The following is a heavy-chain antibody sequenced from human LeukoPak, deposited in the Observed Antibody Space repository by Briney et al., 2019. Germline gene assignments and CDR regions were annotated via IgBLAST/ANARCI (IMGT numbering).Heavy chain of an antibody. CDR1: GFTVSSNY. D-gene: IGHD3-3*01. CDR2: IYSGGST. Sequence: GGSLRLSCAASGFTVSSNYMSWVRQAPGKGLEWVSVIYSGGSTYYADSVKDRFTISRDNSKNTLYLQMNSLRAEDTAVYYCARAVFGVVIILSYWGQGTLVTVSS. V-gene: IGHV3-66*02. CDR3: ARAVFGVVIILSY. J-gene: IGHJ4*02.